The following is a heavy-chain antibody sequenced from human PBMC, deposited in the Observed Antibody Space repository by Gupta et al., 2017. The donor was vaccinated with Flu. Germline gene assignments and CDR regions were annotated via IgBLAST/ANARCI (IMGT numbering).Heavy chain of an antibody. CDR2: ISSSGSTI. V-gene: IGHV3-48*03. CDR1: GFTFSSYE. Sequence: EVQLVESGGGLVQPGGSLILSCAASGFTFSSYEMNWVRPAPGKGLEWVSYISSSGSTIYYADSVKGRFTISRDNAKNSLYLQMNSLRAEDTAVYYCARAKGYSSGWYTWSVWGQGTTVTGAS. D-gene: IGHD6-19*01. J-gene: IGHJ6*02. CDR3: ARAKGYSSGWYTWSV.